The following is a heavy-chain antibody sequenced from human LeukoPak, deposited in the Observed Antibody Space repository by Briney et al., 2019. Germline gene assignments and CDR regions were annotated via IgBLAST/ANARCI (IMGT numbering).Heavy chain of an antibody. D-gene: IGHD3-22*01. CDR3: ARGSGVFAHYDSSGYYSASDI. V-gene: IGHV5-51*01. Sequence: GESLKISCKGSGYSFTSYWIGWVRQMPGKGLEWMGIVYPGDSDTRYSLSFQGQVTISADKSISTAYLQWSSLKASDTAMYYCARGSGVFAHYDSSGYYSASDIWGQGTIVTVSS. J-gene: IGHJ3*02. CDR2: VYPGDSDT. CDR1: GYSFTSYW.